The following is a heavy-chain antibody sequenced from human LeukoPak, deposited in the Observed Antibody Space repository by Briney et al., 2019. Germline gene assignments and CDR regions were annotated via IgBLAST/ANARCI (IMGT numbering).Heavy chain of an antibody. CDR3: AREGREYYDYVWGSYRYDY. CDR1: GGSISSSNW. J-gene: IGHJ4*02. CDR2: IYHSGST. D-gene: IGHD3-16*02. Sequence: SGTLSLTCAVSGGSISSSNWWSWVRQPPGKGLEWIGEIYHSGSTNYNPSLKSRVTISVDKSKNQFSLKLSSVTAADTAVYYCAREGREYYDYVWGSYRYDYWGQGTLVTVSS. V-gene: IGHV4-4*02.